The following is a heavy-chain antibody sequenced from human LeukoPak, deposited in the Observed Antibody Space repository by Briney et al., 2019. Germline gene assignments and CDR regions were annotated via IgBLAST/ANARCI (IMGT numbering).Heavy chain of an antibody. D-gene: IGHD3-22*01. J-gene: IGHJ5*01. V-gene: IGHV4-39*01. CDR2: IYYSGTT. Sequence: SETLSLTCTVSGGSIDSSRHCWDWARQPPGKGLEGIASIYYSGTTEYNPSLKSRVTMSIDTSKNQFSLQLRSVPAADTSIYFCARSSFTYDNWFDTWGHGTLVTVSS. CDR3: ARSSFTYDNWFDT. CDR1: GGSIDSSRHC.